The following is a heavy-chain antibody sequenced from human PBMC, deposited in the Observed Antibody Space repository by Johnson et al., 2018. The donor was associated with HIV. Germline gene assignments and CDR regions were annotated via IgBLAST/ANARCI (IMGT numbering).Heavy chain of an antibody. Sequence: VQLVESGGGLAKPAWSPRLSCAASQFTFRSYYMKCVRQAPGNGLELVGQVNPNGGSKYLTDSVKGRFTISRDNSKNTLYLQMNSLRAEDTAVYYCANIAVVYAFDIWGQGTMVTVSS. D-gene: IGHD6-19*01. J-gene: IGHJ3*02. V-gene: IGHV3-25*03. CDR1: QFTFRSYY. CDR2: VNPNGGSK. CDR3: ANIAVVYAFDI.